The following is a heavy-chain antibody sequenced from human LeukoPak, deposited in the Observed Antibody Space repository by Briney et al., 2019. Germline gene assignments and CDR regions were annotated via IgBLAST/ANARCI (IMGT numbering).Heavy chain of an antibody. V-gene: IGHV3-21*01. CDR3: ARDPPYYDSSGYYYDY. D-gene: IGHD3-22*01. J-gene: IGHJ4*02. CDR1: GFTFSTYS. Sequence: GGSLRLSCAASGFTFSTYSMNWVRQAPGKGLEWVSSISGSSIYIYYVDSVKGRFTISRDNAKNSLYLQMYSLRAEDTAVYYCARDPPYYDSSGYYYDYWGQGTLVTVSS. CDR2: ISGSSIYI.